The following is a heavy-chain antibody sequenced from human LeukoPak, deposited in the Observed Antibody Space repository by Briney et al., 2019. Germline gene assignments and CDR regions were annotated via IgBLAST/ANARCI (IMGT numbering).Heavy chain of an antibody. D-gene: IGHD3-22*01. V-gene: IGHV4-61*02. J-gene: IGHJ4*02. CDR1: GGSISSGSYY. CDR2: IYTSGST. Sequence: SQTLSLTSTVSGGSISSGSYYWSWIRQPAGKGLEWIGRIYTSGSTNYNPSLKSRVTISVDTSKNQFSLKLSSVTAADTAVYYCARGYYYDSSGYYGYYFDYWGQGTLVTVSS. CDR3: ARGYYYDSSGYYGYYFDY.